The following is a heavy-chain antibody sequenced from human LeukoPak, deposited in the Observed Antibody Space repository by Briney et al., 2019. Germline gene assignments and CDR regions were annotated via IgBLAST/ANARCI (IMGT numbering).Heavy chain of an antibody. V-gene: IGHV3-11*06. D-gene: IGHD6-13*01. J-gene: IGHJ4*02. Sequence: GGSLRLSCAASGFTFSDYYMSWIHQAPGKGLEWVSYISSSSSYTNYADSVKGRFTISRDNAKNSLYLQMNSLRAEDTAVYYCARGSRRAAGALDSWGQGTLVTVSS. CDR3: ARGSRRAAGALDS. CDR1: GFTFSDYY. CDR2: ISSSSSYT.